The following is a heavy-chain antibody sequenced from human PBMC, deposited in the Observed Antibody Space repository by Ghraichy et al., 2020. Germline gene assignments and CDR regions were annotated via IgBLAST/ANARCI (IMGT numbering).Heavy chain of an antibody. CDR1: GFTFSDYG. V-gene: IGHV3-30*18. Sequence: GGSLRLSCGASGFTFSDYGMHWVRHAPGKGLEWVAVILYDGSNKYYVDSVKGRFTISRDNSKNTLYLQMNSLRAEDTAVYYCAKDRGCIDTTCSPPMDVWGQGTTVTVSS. CDR2: ILYDGSNK. CDR3: AKDRGCIDTTCSPPMDV. D-gene: IGHD2-2*01. J-gene: IGHJ6*02.